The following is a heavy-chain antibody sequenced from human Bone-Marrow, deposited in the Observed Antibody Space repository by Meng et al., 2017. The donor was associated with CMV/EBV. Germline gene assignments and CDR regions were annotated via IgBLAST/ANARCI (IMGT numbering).Heavy chain of an antibody. D-gene: IGHD3/OR15-3a*01. J-gene: IGHJ6*02. CDR2: IYYSGST. CDR3: ARDHGRGLRDQYYGLDV. V-gene: IGHV4-39*07. Sequence: SETLSLTCTVSGGSISSSSYYWGWIRQPPGKGLEWIGSIYYSGSTYYNPSLKSRVTISVDTSKNQFSLKLSSVTAADTAVYYCARDHGRGLRDQYYGLDVWGQGTTVTVPS. CDR1: GGSISSSSYY.